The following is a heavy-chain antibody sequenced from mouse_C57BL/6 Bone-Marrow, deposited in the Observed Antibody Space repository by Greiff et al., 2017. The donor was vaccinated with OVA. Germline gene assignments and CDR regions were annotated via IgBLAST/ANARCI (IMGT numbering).Heavy chain of an antibody. CDR2: INPNNGGT. J-gene: IGHJ4*01. CDR1: GYTFTDYN. D-gene: IGHD1-1*01. Sequence: EVKLMESGPELVKPGASVKIPCKASGYTFTDYNMDWVKQSHGKSLEWIGDINPNNGGTIYNQKFKGKATLTVDKSSSTAYMELRSLTSEDTAVYYCARRTVVAKNYAMDYWGQGTSVTVSS. V-gene: IGHV1-18*01. CDR3: ARRTVVAKNYAMDY.